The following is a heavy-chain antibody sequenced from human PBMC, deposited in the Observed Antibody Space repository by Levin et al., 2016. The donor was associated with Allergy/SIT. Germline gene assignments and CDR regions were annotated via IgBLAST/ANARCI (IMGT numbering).Heavy chain of an antibody. D-gene: IGHD2-15*01. Sequence: ASVKVSCKTSGYTFTTYDINWVRQATGQGLEWMGWMNPNSGNTGYAQKFQGRVTMTRNTSISIAYMELSSLRSEDTAVYYCARGYCSGGNCFSGYLHYWGQGSLVTVSS. CDR1: GYTFTTYD. CDR3: ARGYCSGGNCFSGYLHY. J-gene: IGHJ4*02. V-gene: IGHV1-8*01. CDR2: MNPNSGNT.